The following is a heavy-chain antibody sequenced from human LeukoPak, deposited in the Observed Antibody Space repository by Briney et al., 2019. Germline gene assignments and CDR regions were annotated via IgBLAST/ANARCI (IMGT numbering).Heavy chain of an antibody. D-gene: IGHD3-9*01. J-gene: IGHJ2*01. CDR3: ARPYDILTNYYKPDWYFDL. V-gene: IGHV1-3*01. Sequence: GASVKVSCKASGYTFISYAIHWVRQAPGQRLEWVGRINAGNGNTRYSQKFQGRVTITRDTSANTAYMELSSLRSEDTAVYYCARPYDILTNYYKPDWYFDLWGRGTLVTVSS. CDR2: INAGNGNT. CDR1: GYTFISYA.